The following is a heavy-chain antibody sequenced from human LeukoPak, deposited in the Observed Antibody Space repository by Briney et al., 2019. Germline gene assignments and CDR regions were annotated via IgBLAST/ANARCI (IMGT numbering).Heavy chain of an antibody. Sequence: SETLSLTCAVYGGSFSGYYWTWVRQPPGKGLEWIGEINHKGATNYNPSFKSRVTISLDTSKNQFSLKLSSVTAADTAVYYCARGPHFYGSGSYEYSYYYYYYGMDVWGKGTAVTVSS. J-gene: IGHJ6*04. CDR2: INHKGAT. CDR3: ARGPHFYGSGSYEYSYYYYYYGMDV. V-gene: IGHV4-34*01. D-gene: IGHD3-10*01. CDR1: GGSFSGYY.